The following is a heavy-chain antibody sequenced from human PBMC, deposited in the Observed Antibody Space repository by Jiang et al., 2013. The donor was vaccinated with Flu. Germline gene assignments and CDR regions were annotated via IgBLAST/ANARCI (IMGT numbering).Heavy chain of an antibody. D-gene: IGHD1-26*01. CDR1: EHTFTAYY. CDR2: INTNYGGT. J-gene: IGHJ4*02. CDR3: AQIVGSALTY. V-gene: IGHV1-2*06. Sequence: SGAEVKKPGASVKVSCKASEHTFTAYYIHWVRQTPGQGLEWMGRINTNYGGTSYGQKFQGRVTMTRDMSVSTAYMDLSGLTSDDTAVYYCAQIVGSALTYWGQGTLVTVSS.